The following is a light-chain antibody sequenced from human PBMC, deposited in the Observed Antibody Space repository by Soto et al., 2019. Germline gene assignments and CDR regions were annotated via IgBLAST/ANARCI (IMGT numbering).Light chain of an antibody. CDR1: EGIDSY. CDR2: AAS. J-gene: IGKJ3*01. CDR3: EQLRSYPRT. V-gene: IGKV1-9*01. Sequence: DIQLTQSPSFLSASIGDRVTITCRASEGIDSYLAWYQQKPGKAPRLLIYAASALQGGVPSRFSGSGSGTELTLTIGGLEPEDFATYYCEQLRSYPRTFGPGTKVDIK.